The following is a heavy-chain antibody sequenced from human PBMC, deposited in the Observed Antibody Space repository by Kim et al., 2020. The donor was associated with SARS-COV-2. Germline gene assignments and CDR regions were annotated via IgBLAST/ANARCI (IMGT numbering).Heavy chain of an antibody. D-gene: IGHD2-21*01. CDR3: LKGGWGWLWYY. J-gene: IGHJ4*02. V-gene: IGHV3-23*01. CDR2: IDGSDGTT. Sequence: GGSLRLSCTTSGFTFTGHAMSWVRQAPGKGLEWVSSIDGSDGTTYYVDSVKGRFSISRDDSKNTLYLQMSALRADDTAAYYCLKGGWGWLWYYCGQGTL. CDR1: GFTFTGHA.